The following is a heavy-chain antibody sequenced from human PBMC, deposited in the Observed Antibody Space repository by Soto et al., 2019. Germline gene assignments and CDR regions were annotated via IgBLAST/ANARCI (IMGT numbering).Heavy chain of an antibody. CDR2: VYYTGST. Sequence: SETLSLTCTVSGASIRSTDYCWCWSRQAPGKGLEWIGYVYYTGSTYYSPSRMSRLTISVDTSNNQFSLKRTSVTAADTAVYYCVRTAREGAVAPHWFDRWGQGTQGTVPQ. J-gene: IGHJ5*02. CDR1: GASIRSTDYC. CDR3: VRTAREGAVAPHWFDR. V-gene: IGHV4-30-4*01. D-gene: IGHD2-21*02.